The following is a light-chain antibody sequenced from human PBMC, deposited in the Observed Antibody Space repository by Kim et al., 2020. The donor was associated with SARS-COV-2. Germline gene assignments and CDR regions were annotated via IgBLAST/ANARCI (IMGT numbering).Light chain of an antibody. V-gene: IGKV3-20*01. CDR1: QSVSSSY. CDR3: QQYGSSPQT. Sequence: SPAERASLSCRASQSVSSSYLAWYQQKPGRAPRLLIYGASSRATGIPDRFSGSGSGTDFTLTISRLEPEDFAVYYCQQYGSSPQTFGQGTKVDIK. CDR2: GAS. J-gene: IGKJ1*01.